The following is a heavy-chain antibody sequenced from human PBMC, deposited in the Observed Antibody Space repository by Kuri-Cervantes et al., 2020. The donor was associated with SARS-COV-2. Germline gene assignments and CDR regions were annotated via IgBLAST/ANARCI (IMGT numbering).Heavy chain of an antibody. CDR1: GFTFNTYN. CDR3: ARAYGDYVFREGLDS. V-gene: IGHV3-21*06. D-gene: IGHD4-17*01. Sequence: GESLKISCTASGFTFNTYNMKWVRQAPGKGLEWVSGIGPSNTYIYYADSVKGRFIISRDNAKNSLYLQMNSLRVEDTALYYCARAYGDYVFREGLDSWGQGTQVTVSS. CDR2: IGPSNTYI. J-gene: IGHJ4*02.